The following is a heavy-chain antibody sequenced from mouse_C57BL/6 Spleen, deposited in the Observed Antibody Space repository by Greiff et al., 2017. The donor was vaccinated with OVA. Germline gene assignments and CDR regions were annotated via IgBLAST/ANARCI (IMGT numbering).Heavy chain of an antibody. CDR3: AGDYGSSPYYYAMDY. CDR1: GYTFTDHT. D-gene: IGHD1-1*01. J-gene: IGHJ4*01. Sequence: VQLQQSDAELVKPGASVKISCKVSGYTFTDHTIHWMKQRPEQGLEWIGYIYPRDGSTKYNEKFKGKATLTADKSSSTAYMQLNSLTSEDSAVYFCAGDYGSSPYYYAMDYWGQGTSVTVSS. V-gene: IGHV1-78*01. CDR2: IYPRDGST.